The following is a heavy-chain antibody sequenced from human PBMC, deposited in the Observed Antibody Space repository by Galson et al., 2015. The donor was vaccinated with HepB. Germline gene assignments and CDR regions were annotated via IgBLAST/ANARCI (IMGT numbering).Heavy chain of an antibody. V-gene: IGHV4-4*02. Sequence: SETLSLTCAVSGDSISSDSWWSWVRQPPGEGLEWIGEISHSGGTNYRPSLKSRVTISVDKSKDLFSLKLTFVPAADTAVYYCARAKEGRGYFDYWGQGTLVTVSS. CDR2: ISHSGGT. CDR3: ARAKEGRGYFDY. CDR1: GDSISSDSW. J-gene: IGHJ4*02. D-gene: IGHD3-10*01.